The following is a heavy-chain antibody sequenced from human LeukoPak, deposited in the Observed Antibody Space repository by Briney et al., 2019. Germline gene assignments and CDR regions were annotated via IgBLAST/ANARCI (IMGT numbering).Heavy chain of an antibody. CDR1: GGTFSSYA. D-gene: IGHD3-16*02. CDR3: ARAGDYDYVWGSYRYRVFDY. Sequence: SVKVSCKASGGTFSSYAISWVRQAPGQGLEWMGGIIPIFGTANYAQKFQGRVTITADESTSTAYMELSSLRSEDTAVYYCARAGDYDYVWGSYRYRVFDYWGQGTLVTVSS. V-gene: IGHV1-69*13. CDR2: IIPIFGTA. J-gene: IGHJ4*02.